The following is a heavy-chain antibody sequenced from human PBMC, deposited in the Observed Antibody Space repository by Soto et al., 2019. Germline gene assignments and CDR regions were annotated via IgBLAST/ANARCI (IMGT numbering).Heavy chain of an antibody. CDR3: ATLVPAPIKLFPRLGWFDP. CDR1: GGTFSSET. Sequence: ASVKVSCKASGGTFSSETITWVRQAPGQGLEWMGGIIPITDTANYAQNFQGRVTITADESTSTVYMELSSLRSEDTAVYYCATLVPAPIKLFPRLGWFDPWGQGTLVTVSS. D-gene: IGHD2-2*02. CDR2: IIPITDTA. J-gene: IGHJ5*02. V-gene: IGHV1-69*13.